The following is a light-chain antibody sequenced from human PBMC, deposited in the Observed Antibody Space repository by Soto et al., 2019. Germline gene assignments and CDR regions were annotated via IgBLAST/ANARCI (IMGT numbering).Light chain of an antibody. CDR1: QSISSN. CDR2: GAS. CDR3: QQYNNWPPRT. Sequence: EIVMTQSPATLSVSPGDRATLSCRASQSISSNLAWYQQKPGQAPRLLIYGASTRATGIPARFSGSRSGTEFTLTISSLQSEDLAIYYCQQYNNWPPRTFGQGTKVDNK. V-gene: IGKV3-15*01. J-gene: IGKJ1*01.